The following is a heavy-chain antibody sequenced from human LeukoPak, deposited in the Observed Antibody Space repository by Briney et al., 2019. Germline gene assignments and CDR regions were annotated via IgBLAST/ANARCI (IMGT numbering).Heavy chain of an antibody. CDR1: GYSFTSHD. D-gene: IGHD5-18*01. Sequence: ASVKVSCKASGYSFTSHDINWVRQATGQGLEWMGWMKPNNGKTGYAQKFQGRVTMTSDTSISTAYMELSSLKSKDTAVYYCVRWADTPFDYWGQGTLVTVSS. CDR2: MKPNNGKT. CDR3: VRWADTPFDY. J-gene: IGHJ4*02. V-gene: IGHV1-8*01.